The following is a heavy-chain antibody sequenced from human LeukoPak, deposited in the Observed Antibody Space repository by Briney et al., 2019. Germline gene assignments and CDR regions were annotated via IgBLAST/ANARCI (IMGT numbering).Heavy chain of an antibody. V-gene: IGHV4-34*01. D-gene: IGHD7-27*01. CDR3: ARGIELGGEEWSSGHYYFDY. CDR2: INHSGST. CDR1: GGSFSGYY. Sequence: SETLSLTCAVYGGSFSGYYWSWIRQPPGKGLEWIGEINHSGSTNYNPSLKSRVTISVDTSKNQFSLKLSSVTAADTAVYYCARGIELGGEEWSSGHYYFDYWGQGTLVTVSS. J-gene: IGHJ4*02.